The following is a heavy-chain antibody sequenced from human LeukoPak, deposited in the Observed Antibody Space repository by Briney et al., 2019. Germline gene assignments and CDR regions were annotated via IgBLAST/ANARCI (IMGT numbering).Heavy chain of an antibody. V-gene: IGHV1-2*02. Sequence: GASVKVSCKASGYTFTGYYMHWVRQAPGQGLEWMGWINPNSGGTNYAQKFQGRVTMTRDTSISTAYMELRSDDTAVYYCARGSSAWCSPIDYWGQGTLVTVSS. J-gene: IGHJ4*02. CDR2: INPNSGGT. CDR3: ARGSSAWCSPIDY. CDR1: GYTFTGYY. D-gene: IGHD6-19*01.